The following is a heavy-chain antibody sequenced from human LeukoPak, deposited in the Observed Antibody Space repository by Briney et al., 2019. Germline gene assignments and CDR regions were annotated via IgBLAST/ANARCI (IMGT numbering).Heavy chain of an antibody. CDR1: GGSFSGYY. J-gene: IGHJ5*02. CDR3: ARVVGGYCSSTSCYGVNWFDP. CDR2: INHSGST. Sequence: KPSETLSLTCAVYGGSFSGYYWSWIRQPPGKGLEWIGEINHSGSTNYNPSLKSRVTISVDTSKNQFSLKLSSVTAADTAVYCCARVVGGYCSSTSCYGVNWFDPWGQGTLVTVSS. V-gene: IGHV4-34*01. D-gene: IGHD2-2*01.